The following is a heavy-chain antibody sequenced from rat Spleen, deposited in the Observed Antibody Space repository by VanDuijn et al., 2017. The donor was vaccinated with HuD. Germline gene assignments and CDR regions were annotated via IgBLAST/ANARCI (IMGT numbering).Heavy chain of an antibody. D-gene: IGHD1-4*01. Sequence: EVQLVESGGGLVQPGRSLKLSCAASGFTFSDYYMAWVRQAPTKGLEWVATISTSGDYTYYRDSVKGRFTISRDNAKSTLYLQMNSLRSEDTATYYCTRDGRVSAHFDYWGQGTLVTVSS. V-gene: IGHV5-25*01. J-gene: IGHJ3*01. CDR3: TRDGRVSAHFDY. CDR2: ISTSGDYT. CDR1: GFTFSDYY.